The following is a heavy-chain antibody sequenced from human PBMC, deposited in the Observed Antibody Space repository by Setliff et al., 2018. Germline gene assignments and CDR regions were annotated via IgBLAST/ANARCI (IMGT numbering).Heavy chain of an antibody. D-gene: IGHD2-15*01. Sequence: ASVKVSCKASGYSFTSYDINWVRLAAGQGLEWMGWVSPYNGKTRSIERFQGRLTLTIDTSTNTVFMELRNLRPDDTAIYYCARDGGGYCATTSCFHFDYWGQGTQVTVSS. V-gene: IGHV1-18*01. CDR1: GYSFTSYD. J-gene: IGHJ4*02. CDR3: ARDGGGYCATTSCFHFDY. CDR2: VSPYNGKT.